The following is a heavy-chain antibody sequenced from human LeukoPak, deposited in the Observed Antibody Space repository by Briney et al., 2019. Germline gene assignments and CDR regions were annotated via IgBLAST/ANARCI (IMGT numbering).Heavy chain of an antibody. CDR2: IKSKTDGGTT. D-gene: IGHD2-8*01. Sequence: GGSLRLSCAASGFTFSNAWMSWVRQAPGKGLEWVGRIKSKTDGGTTDYAAPVKGRFTISRDDSKNTLYLQMNSPKTEDTAVYYCTTEFKILYAFHWGQGTLVTVSS. V-gene: IGHV3-15*01. J-gene: IGHJ4*02. CDR1: GFTFSNAW. CDR3: TTEFKILYAFH.